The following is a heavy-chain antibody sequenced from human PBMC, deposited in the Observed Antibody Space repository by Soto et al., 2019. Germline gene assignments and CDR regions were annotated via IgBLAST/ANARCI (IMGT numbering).Heavy chain of an antibody. D-gene: IGHD3-22*01. Sequence: GGSLRLSCAASGFTFSGSAMHWVRQASGKGLEWVGRIRSKANSYATAYAASVKGRFTISRDDSKNTAYLQMNSLKTEDTAVYYCTRRDYYDSSGYYDYWGQGTLVTVSS. V-gene: IGHV3-73*01. CDR2: IRSKANSYAT. J-gene: IGHJ4*02. CDR3: TRRDYYDSSGYYDY. CDR1: GFTFSGSA.